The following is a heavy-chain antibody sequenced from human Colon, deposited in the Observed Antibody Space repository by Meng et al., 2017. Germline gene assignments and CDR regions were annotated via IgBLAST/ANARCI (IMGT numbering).Heavy chain of an antibody. J-gene: IGHJ4*02. V-gene: IGHV4-4*02. D-gene: IGHD5-12*01. Sequence: QVQLQESGPGLVKPSGTLSLTCAVSGGSISGLKRWSWVRQPPGKGLEWIGEIYHSGSTNYNPSLRSRVTMSVDNSKNQFSLKLTSVTAADTAVYFCARGGYHDSDSTVDYWGQGTLVTVSS. CDR1: GGSISGLKR. CDR2: IYHSGST. CDR3: ARGGYHDSDSTVDY.